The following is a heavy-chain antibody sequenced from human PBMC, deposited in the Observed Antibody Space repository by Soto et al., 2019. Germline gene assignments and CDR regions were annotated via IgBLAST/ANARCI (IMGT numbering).Heavy chain of an antibody. V-gene: IGHV3-23*01. CDR3: AKDKTAGGIDY. CDR1: GFTFSSYA. J-gene: IGHJ4*02. D-gene: IGHD2-15*01. CDR2: ISSSGGST. Sequence: GGSLRLSCAASGFTFSSYAMHWVRQAPGKGLEWVSAISSSGGSTYYADSVKGRFTISIDNSKNTLYLQMNSLRAVDTAVYYCAKDKTAGGIDYWGQGTLVTVSS.